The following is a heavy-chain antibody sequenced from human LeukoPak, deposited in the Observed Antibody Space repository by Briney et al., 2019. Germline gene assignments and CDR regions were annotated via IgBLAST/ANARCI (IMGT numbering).Heavy chain of an antibody. CDR3: ARVWELPTGGDDAFDI. V-gene: IGHV1-69*13. D-gene: IGHD1-26*01. CDR1: GGTFSSYA. J-gene: IGHJ3*02. Sequence: ASVRVSCKASGGTFSSYAISWVRQAPGQGLEWMGGIIPIFGTANYAQKFQGRVTITADESTSTAYMELSSLRSEDTAVYYCARVWELPTGGDDAFDIWGQGTMVTVSS. CDR2: IIPIFGTA.